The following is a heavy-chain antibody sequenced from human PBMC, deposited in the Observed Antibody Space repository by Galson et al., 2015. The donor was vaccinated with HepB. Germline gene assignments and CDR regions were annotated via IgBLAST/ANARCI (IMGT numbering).Heavy chain of an antibody. J-gene: IGHJ4*02. CDR2: ISNDGRKT. CDR3: ARESLGSIDY. D-gene: IGHD3-16*01. Sequence: SLRLSCAVSGFTFTAHSMHWVRQAPGKGLECVAVISNDGRKTHYTDSVRGRFAISRDNSRNTLHLQMDFLRDEDTALYYCARESLGSIDYWGQGALVTVSS. V-gene: IGHV3-30*10. CDR1: GFTFTAHS.